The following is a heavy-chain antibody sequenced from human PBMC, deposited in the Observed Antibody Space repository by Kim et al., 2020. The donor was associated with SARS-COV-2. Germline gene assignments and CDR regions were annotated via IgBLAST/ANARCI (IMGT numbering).Heavy chain of an antibody. D-gene: IGHD2-15*01. V-gene: IGHV3-73*01. CDR2: IRSKANSYAT. CDR3: TRQDIVAVGWFDP. CDR1: GFTFSGSA. J-gene: IGHJ5*02. Sequence: GGSLRLSCAASGFTFSGSAMHWVRQASGKGLEWVGRIRSKANSYATAYAASVKGRFTISRDDSKNTAYLQMNSLKTEDTAVYYCTRQDIVAVGWFDPWGQGTLVTVSS.